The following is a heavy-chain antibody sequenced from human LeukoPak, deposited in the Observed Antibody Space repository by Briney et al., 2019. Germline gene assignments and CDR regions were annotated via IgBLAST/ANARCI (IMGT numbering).Heavy chain of an antibody. Sequence: ASMKVSCKASGYTFTSYYMHWVRQAPGQGLEWMGIINPSGGSTSYAQKFQGRVTMTRDTSTSTVYMELSSLRSEDTAVYYCARSGGTNYGMDVWGQGTTVTVSS. CDR3: ARSGGTNYGMDV. D-gene: IGHD1-14*01. CDR2: INPSGGST. J-gene: IGHJ6*02. V-gene: IGHV1-46*01. CDR1: GYTFTSYY.